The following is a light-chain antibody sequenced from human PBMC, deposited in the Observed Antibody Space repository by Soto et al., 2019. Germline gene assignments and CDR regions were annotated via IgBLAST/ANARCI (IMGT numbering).Light chain of an antibody. J-gene: IGKJ5*01. V-gene: IGKV3-20*01. CDR1: QSVSSRR. Sequence: EVVMTRSPATLSVSPGRRATLSCRASQSVSSRRLAWYQQKPGQAPRFLIYGASTRPTGIPDRFSGSGSGTDFTLTISRMEPEDFAVDDCQQYGSSLTFGQGTRLEIK. CDR2: GAS. CDR3: QQYGSSLT.